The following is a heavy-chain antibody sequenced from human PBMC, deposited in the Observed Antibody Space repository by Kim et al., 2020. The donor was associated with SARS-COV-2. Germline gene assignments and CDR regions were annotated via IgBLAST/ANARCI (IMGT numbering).Heavy chain of an antibody. D-gene: IGHD2-15*01. CDR2: IGTAGDT. V-gene: IGHV3-13*01. CDR1: GFTFSSYD. Sequence: GGSLRLSCAASGFTFSSYDMHWVRQATGKGLEWVSAIGTAGDTYYPGSVKGRFTISRENAKNSLYLQMNSLRAGDTAVYYCARGLYCSGGSCYDYGMDVWGQGTTVTVSS. J-gene: IGHJ6*02. CDR3: ARGLYCSGGSCYDYGMDV.